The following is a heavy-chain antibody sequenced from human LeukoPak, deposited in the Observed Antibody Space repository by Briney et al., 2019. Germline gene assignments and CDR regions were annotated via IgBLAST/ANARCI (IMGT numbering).Heavy chain of an antibody. Sequence: PGGSLRLSCAASGFMISSYAMSWARQAPGKGLEWVSTISGSGGTTYYADSVKGRFTISRDNSKNTLYLQMNSLRAEDTAVYFCAKRLDSSGYLFDYWGQGTLVTVSS. D-gene: IGHD3-22*01. CDR2: ISGSGGTT. CDR3: AKRLDSSGYLFDY. V-gene: IGHV3-23*01. J-gene: IGHJ4*02. CDR1: GFMISSYA.